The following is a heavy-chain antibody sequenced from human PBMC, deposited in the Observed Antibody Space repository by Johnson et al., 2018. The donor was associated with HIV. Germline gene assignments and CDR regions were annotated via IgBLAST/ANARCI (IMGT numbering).Heavy chain of an antibody. CDR2: ISYDGSNK. D-gene: IGHD6-13*01. V-gene: IGHV3-30*14. CDR3: AKDQWRSSWTNDAFDI. Sequence: QVQLVESGGGVVQPGRSLRLSCAASGFTFSSYAMHWVRQAPGKGLEWVAVISYDGSNKYYADSVKGRFTISRDNSKNTLYLQMNSLGAEDTAVYYCAKDQWRSSWTNDAFDIWGQGTMGIVSS. CDR1: GFTFSSYA. J-gene: IGHJ3*02.